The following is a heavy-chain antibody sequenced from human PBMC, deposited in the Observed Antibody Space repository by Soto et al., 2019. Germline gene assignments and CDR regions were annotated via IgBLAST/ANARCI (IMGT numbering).Heavy chain of an antibody. CDR2: ISSSSSVI. V-gene: IGHV3-48*01. D-gene: IGHD7-27*01. Sequence: GSLRLSCATSGFILSDCAMNWVRQAPGRGLEWVSYISSSSSVIDYADSVKGRFTVSRDNARNSLYLQMNSLRAEDTAVYYCARDLSWGSNWYYYMDVWGKGTTVTVSS. CDR1: GFILSDCA. CDR3: ARDLSWGSNWYYYMDV. J-gene: IGHJ6*03.